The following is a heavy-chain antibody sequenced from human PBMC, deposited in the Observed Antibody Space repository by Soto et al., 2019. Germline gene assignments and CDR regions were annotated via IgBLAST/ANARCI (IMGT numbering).Heavy chain of an antibody. CDR3: AKDRGYNWNYGSAFDI. Sequence: EVQLLESGGGLVQPGGSLRLSCAASGFTFSSYAMSRVRQAPGKGLEWVSAISGSGGSTYYADSVKGRFTISRDNSKNTLYLQMNSLRAEDTAVYYCAKDRGYNWNYGSAFDIWGQGTMVTVSS. J-gene: IGHJ3*02. V-gene: IGHV3-23*01. D-gene: IGHD1-7*01. CDR2: ISGSGGST. CDR1: GFTFSSYA.